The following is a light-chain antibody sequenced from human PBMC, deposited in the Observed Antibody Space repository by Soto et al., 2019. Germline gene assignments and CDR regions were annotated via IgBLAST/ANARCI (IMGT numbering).Light chain of an antibody. CDR1: SSDVGDYNY. V-gene: IGLV2-8*01. CDR2: EVS. J-gene: IGLJ1*01. CDR3: SSYAGSNNFV. Sequence: QSALTQPPSASGSPGQSATISCTGTSSDVGDYNYVSWYQQHPGKAPKLMTYEVSKRPSGVPDRFSGSKSGNTASLTVSGLQAEDEADYYCSSYAGSNNFVFGTGTKVTV.